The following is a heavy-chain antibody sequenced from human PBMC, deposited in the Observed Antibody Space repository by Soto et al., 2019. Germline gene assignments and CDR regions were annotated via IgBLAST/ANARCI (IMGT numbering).Heavy chain of an antibody. CDR1: GGSISSSY. Sequence: QVQLQESGPGLVKPSETLSLTCTVSGGSISSSYWSWIRQPPGKGLEWIGYFYYSGSTNYNPSLKSRVTISVDTSKNQFSLKVSSVTAADTAVYYCARGSVYLAYWGQGTLVTVSS. V-gene: IGHV4-59*01. CDR2: FYYSGST. CDR3: ARGSVYLAY. J-gene: IGHJ4*02. D-gene: IGHD2-8*01.